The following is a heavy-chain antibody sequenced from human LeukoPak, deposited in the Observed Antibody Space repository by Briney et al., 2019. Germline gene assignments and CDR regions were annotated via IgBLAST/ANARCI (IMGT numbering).Heavy chain of an antibody. Sequence: SVKVSCKASGGTFSSYAISWVRQAPGQGLEWMGGIIPIFGTANYAQKFQGRVTITADESTSTAYMELSSLRSEDTAVYYCAREEAVAGTFGWFDPWGQGTLVTVSP. CDR1: GGTFSSYA. CDR3: AREEAVAGTFGWFDP. CDR2: IIPIFGTA. J-gene: IGHJ5*02. V-gene: IGHV1-69*13. D-gene: IGHD6-19*01.